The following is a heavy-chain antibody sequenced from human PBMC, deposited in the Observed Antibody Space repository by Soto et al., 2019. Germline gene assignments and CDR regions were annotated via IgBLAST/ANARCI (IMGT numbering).Heavy chain of an antibody. J-gene: IGHJ4*02. Sequence: GGSLRLSCAASGFTFSNSAMSWVRQAPRKGLEWVSAVSGGAGSTYYADSVKGRFTISRDNSQNTLYLQMNSLRAEDTAVYYCAKSQRNWNAYPFDYWGQGTLVTVYS. CDR1: GFTFSNSA. D-gene: IGHD1-1*01. CDR3: AKSQRNWNAYPFDY. CDR2: VSGGAGST. V-gene: IGHV3-23*01.